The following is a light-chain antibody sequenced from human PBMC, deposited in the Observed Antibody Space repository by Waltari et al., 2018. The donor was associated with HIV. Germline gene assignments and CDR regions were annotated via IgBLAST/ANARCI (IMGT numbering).Light chain of an antibody. CDR1: NFGSKS. Sequence: SYVLTQPPSVSVAPGKTARITRGGENFGSKSVNWYQKQPGQAPVMVIYHDTDRPSGIPDRFSGSNSEDTATLTIRRVEAGDEADYFCQVWDTNTDQYVIFGGGTNLAV. CDR3: QVWDTNTDQYVI. J-gene: IGLJ2*01. CDR2: HDT. V-gene: IGLV3-21*01.